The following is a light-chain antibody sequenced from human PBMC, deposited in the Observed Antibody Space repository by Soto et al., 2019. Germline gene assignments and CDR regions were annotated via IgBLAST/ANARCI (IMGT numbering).Light chain of an antibody. V-gene: IGKV1-17*01. Sequence: DIEMTQSPASLSASVVDRVTITCLASQGIKNDLCWYQQKPWKAPKRLIYGASTLHSCVPASVSGSGSGKESPPTISRLQHDDSANYYCQHYNSYSEAFGQGTKVDNK. CDR2: GAS. CDR1: QGIKND. CDR3: QHYNSYSEA. J-gene: IGKJ1*01.